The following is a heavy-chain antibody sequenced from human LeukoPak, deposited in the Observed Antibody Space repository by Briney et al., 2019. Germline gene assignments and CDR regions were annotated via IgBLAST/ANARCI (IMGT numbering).Heavy chain of an antibody. CDR1: GFTFSHYN. CDR2: LSTNSRSL. Sequence: PGGSLRLSCAVSGFTFSHYNMNWVRQAPGKGLEWVSYLSTNSRSLYYANSVKGRYTISRDNVKNSLYLQMNSLRDEDTAVYYCARDGSSGWYWVDYWGQGTLVTVSS. V-gene: IGHV3-48*02. CDR3: ARDGSSGWYWVDY. J-gene: IGHJ4*02. D-gene: IGHD6-19*01.